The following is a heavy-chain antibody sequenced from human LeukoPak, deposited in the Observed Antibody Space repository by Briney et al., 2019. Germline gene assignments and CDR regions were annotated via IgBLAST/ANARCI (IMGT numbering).Heavy chain of an antibody. D-gene: IGHD3-16*01. CDR3: AKGGALKSYYFDY. CDR1: GFTFSSYA. V-gene: IGHV3-23*01. J-gene: IGHJ4*02. Sequence: GGSLRLSCAASGFTFSSYAMSWVRQAPGKGLEWVSTISASGSRTYYVDSVKGRFTICRDKSKNTLHLQMNSLRAEDTAVFYCAKGGALKSYYFDYWGQGTLVTVSS. CDR2: ISASGSRT.